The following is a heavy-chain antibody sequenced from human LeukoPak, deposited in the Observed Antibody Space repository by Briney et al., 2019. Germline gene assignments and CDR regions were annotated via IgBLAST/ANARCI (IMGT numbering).Heavy chain of an antibody. Sequence: GASVKVSCKASGYTFTSYYMHWVRQAPGQGLEWMGIINPSGGSTSYAQKFQGRVTMTRDTSTSTVYMELSSLRSEDTAVYYCARDKEPFMTTVTPGYWGQGTLVTVSS. CDR2: INPSGGST. CDR3: ARDKEPFMTTVTPGY. CDR1: GYTFTSYY. J-gene: IGHJ4*02. D-gene: IGHD4-17*01. V-gene: IGHV1-46*03.